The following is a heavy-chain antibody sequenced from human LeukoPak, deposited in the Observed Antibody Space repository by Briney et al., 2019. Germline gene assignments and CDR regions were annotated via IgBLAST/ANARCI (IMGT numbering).Heavy chain of an antibody. CDR2: IYYSGST. D-gene: IGHD2-2*01. CDR3: ASTCRTSFVVVPAADFDY. V-gene: IGHV4-39*07. J-gene: IGHJ4*02. Sequence: PSETLSLTCTVSGGSISSSSYYWGWIRQPPGKGLEWIGSIYYSGSTYYNPSLKSRVTISVDTSKNQFSLKLSSVTAADTAVYYCASTCRTSFVVVPAADFDYWGQGTLVTVSS. CDR1: GGSISSSSYY.